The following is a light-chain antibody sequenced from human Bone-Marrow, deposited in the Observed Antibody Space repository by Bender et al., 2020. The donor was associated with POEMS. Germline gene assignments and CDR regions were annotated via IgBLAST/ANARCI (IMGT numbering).Light chain of an antibody. CDR1: DSNIRSNA. V-gene: IGLV1-44*01. CDR3: AAWDDSFYGPV. CDR2: SNN. J-gene: IGLJ1*01. Sequence: QSLLTQPPSATGTPGQRVTISCSGSDSNIRSNAVNWYQQFPGMAPKLLIYSNNVRPSGVPDRFSGSRSGTSASLAITGLQSEDEAEYFCAAWDDSFYGPVFGPGTKVTVL.